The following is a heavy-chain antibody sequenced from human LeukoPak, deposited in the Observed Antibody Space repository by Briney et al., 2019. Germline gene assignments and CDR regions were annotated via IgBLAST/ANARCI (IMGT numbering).Heavy chain of an antibody. CDR3: ARENFADLFDY. CDR2: ISSSSSTI. D-gene: IGHD1-7*01. CDR1: GFTFSNYH. J-gene: IGHJ4*02. Sequence: PGGSLRLSCAASGFTFSNYHMTWVRQVPGKGLECISSISSSSSTIYYADSVKGRLTISRDNTKNSLFLQMNSLRAEDTAVYYCARENFADLFDYWGQGTLVTVSS. V-gene: IGHV3-48*01.